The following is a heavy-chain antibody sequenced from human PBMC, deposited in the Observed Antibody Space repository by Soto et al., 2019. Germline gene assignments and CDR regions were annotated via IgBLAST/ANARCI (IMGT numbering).Heavy chain of an antibody. CDR3: ARNPRESSSYYFDY. Sequence: SVKVSCKASGGTFSNYGISWVRQAPGQGLEWMGGIIPIFGTTNYAQKFQGRVTIIADESTSTAYMELSSLRSEDTAMYYCARNPRESSSYYFDYWGQGTLVTVSS. D-gene: IGHD6-6*01. CDR1: GGTFSNYG. CDR2: IIPIFGTT. V-gene: IGHV1-69*13. J-gene: IGHJ4*02.